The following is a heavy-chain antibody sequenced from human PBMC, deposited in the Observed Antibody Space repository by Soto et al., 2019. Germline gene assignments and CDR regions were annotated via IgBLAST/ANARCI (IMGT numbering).Heavy chain of an antibody. Sequence: SETLSLTCTVSGGSISSGDYYWSWIRQPPGKGLEWIGYIYYSGSTYYNPSLKSRVTISVDTSKNQFSLKLSSVTAADTAVYYCASGRYYDSSGYTAWGQGTLVTVSS. V-gene: IGHV4-30-4*01. CDR3: ASGRYYDSSGYTA. D-gene: IGHD3-22*01. J-gene: IGHJ5*02. CDR2: IYYSGST. CDR1: GGSISSGDYY.